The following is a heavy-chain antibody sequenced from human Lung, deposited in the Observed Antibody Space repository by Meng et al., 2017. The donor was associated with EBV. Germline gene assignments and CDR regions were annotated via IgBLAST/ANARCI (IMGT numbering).Heavy chain of an antibody. CDR3: ARVCEVCLDY. J-gene: IGHJ4*02. Sequence: QVRLPGSGPRLVEPAGTPSVPFAVSAGSISRRNRWGWGRQPPGQGLEWIGEIYHSGSTNYNPSLKSRVTISVDKSKNQFSLKLSSVTAADTAVYYCARVCEVCLDYWGQGTLVTVSS. D-gene: IGHD5/OR15-5a*01. V-gene: IGHV4-4*02. CDR2: IYHSGST. CDR1: AGSISRRNR.